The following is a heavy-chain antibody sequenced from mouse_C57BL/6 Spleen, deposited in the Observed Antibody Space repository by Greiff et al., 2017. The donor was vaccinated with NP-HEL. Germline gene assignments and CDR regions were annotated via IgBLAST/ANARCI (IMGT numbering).Heavy chain of an antibody. CDR2: IHPNSGST. Sequence: QVQLQQSGAELVKPGASVKLSCKASGYTFTSYWMHWVKQRPGQGLEWIGMIHPNSGSTNYNEKFKSKATLTVDKSSSTAYMQLSSLTSEDSAVYYCARGGVYGSPAYWGQGTLVTVSA. J-gene: IGHJ3*01. CDR1: GYTFTSYW. CDR3: ARGGVYGSPAY. D-gene: IGHD1-1*01. V-gene: IGHV1-64*01.